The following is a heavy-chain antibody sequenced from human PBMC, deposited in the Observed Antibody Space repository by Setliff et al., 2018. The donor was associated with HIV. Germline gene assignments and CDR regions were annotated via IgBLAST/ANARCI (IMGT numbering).Heavy chain of an antibody. V-gene: IGHV1-69*10. D-gene: IGHD1-26*01. Sequence: ASVKVSCKASGGTFSNYVITWVRQAPGQGLDWMGGIIPILGEENYAQKFQGRVTITADESTSTAYMELRSLRSDDRAVYYCARSPIPRWELLHGYYYYYYMDVWGKGTTVTVSS. J-gene: IGHJ6*03. CDR2: IIPILGEE. CDR3: ARSPIPRWELLHGYYYYYYMDV. CDR1: GGTFSNYV.